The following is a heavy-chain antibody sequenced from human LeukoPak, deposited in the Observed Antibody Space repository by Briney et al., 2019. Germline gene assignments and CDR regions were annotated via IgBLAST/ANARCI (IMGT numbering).Heavy chain of an antibody. Sequence: PGGSLRLSCAASGFTFNRYWMSWVRQAPGKELQWVANIKQDGSAKYYVDSVKGRFTISRDNAKNSLYLQMNSLRAEDTAVYYCAELGITMIEGVWGKGTTVTISS. CDR1: GFTFNRYW. V-gene: IGHV3-7*01. CDR2: IKQDGSAK. J-gene: IGHJ6*04. D-gene: IGHD3-22*01. CDR3: AELGITMIEGV.